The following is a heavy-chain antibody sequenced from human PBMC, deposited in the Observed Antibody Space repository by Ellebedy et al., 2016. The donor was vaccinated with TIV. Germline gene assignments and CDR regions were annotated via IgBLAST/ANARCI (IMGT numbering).Heavy chain of an antibody. D-gene: IGHD3-22*01. CDR3: ARAGKDSSGYYPS. CDR1: GGSISSSNW. Sequence: SETLSLTXAVSGGSISSSNWWSWVRQPPGKGLEWIGEIYHSGSTNYNPSLKSRVTISVDKSKNQFSLKLSSVTAADTAVYYCARAGKDSSGYYPSWGQGTLVTVSS. J-gene: IGHJ4*02. CDR2: IYHSGST. V-gene: IGHV4-4*02.